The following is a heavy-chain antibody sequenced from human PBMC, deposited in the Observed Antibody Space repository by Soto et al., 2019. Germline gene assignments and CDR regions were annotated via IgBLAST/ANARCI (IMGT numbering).Heavy chain of an antibody. CDR3: TKGWCDI. V-gene: IGHV3-23*01. CDR2: GYGYRT. J-gene: IGHJ3*02. CDR1: GFTLSSYA. D-gene: IGHD2-21*01. Sequence: EVQLLESGGGLVQPGGALRLSWTASGFTLSSYAMGWVRQAPGKGLEWVSGYGYRTYYANSVKGRFTISRDNSKNTLFVQMTGLRAEDTAVYYCTKGWCDIWGQGTMVTVSS.